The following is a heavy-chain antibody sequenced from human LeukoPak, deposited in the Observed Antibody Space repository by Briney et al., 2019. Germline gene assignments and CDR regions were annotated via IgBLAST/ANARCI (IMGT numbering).Heavy chain of an antibody. J-gene: IGHJ5*02. CDR1: GYTFTSYD. CDR3: ARGGGYCSSTSCYTGIIRGWFDP. D-gene: IGHD2-2*02. CDR2: MNPNSGNT. V-gene: IGHV1-8*01. Sequence: ASVKVSCKASGYTFTSYDINWVRQATRQGLEWMGWMNPNSGNTGYAQKFQGRVTMTRNTSISTAYMELSSLRSDDTAVYYCARGGGYCSSTSCYTGIIRGWFDPWGQGTLVTVSS.